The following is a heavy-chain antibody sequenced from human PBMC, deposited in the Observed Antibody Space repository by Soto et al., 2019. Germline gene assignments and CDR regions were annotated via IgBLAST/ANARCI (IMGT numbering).Heavy chain of an antibody. CDR2: INPNGGST. D-gene: IGHD3-16*02. J-gene: IGHJ5*02. Sequence: VQLVQSGAEVKKPGASVKLSCKAPADTFTSYYIHWVRQAPGHGLEWMGIINPNGGSTRFAQTFQGRITMIRDTCTSAVYMELRSLRSEDTSVYYCARSSAGVFGIVIEGSNGLAPWGQGSLVTVSS. V-gene: IGHV1-46*01. CDR1: ADTFTSYY. CDR3: ARSSAGVFGIVIEGSNGLAP.